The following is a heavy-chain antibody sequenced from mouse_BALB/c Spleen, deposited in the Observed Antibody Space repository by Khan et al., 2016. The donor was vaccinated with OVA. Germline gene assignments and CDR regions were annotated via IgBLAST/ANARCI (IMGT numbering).Heavy chain of an antibody. CDR2: ISYSGSA. D-gene: IGHD2-4*01. J-gene: IGHJ1*01. CDR3: ERRDYSGHWYFAV. CDR1: GYSITSDYA. Sequence: EVQLVESGPGLVKPSQSLSLTCTVTGYSITSDYAWNWIRQFPGNKLEWMGYISYSGSANYNPSLKSRISITRDTSENQFFLQLNSVTTEASATXAGERRDYSGHWYFAVWGAGTTVTVSS. V-gene: IGHV3-2*02.